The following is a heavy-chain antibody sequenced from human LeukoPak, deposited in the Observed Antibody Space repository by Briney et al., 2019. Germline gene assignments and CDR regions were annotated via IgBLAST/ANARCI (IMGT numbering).Heavy chain of an antibody. J-gene: IGHJ3*02. V-gene: IGHV1-2*02. Sequence: ASVKVSCKASGYTFTGYYMHWVRQAPGQGLEWMGWINPNSGGTNYAQKFQGRVTMTRDTSISTAYMELSRLRPDDTAVYYCAPISVPGRYCNSTTCYFAFDIWGQGTMVTVSS. CDR2: INPNSGGT. CDR3: APISVPGRYCNSTTCYFAFDI. CDR1: GYTFTGYY. D-gene: IGHD2-2*01.